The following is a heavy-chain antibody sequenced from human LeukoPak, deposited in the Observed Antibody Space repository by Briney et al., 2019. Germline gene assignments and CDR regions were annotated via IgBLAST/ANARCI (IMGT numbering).Heavy chain of an antibody. V-gene: IGHV1-8*01. CDR2: MNPNSGNT. Sequence: ASVKVSCKASGYTFTSYDINWVRQATGQGLEWMGWMNPNSGNTGYAQKFQGRVTITADESTSTAYMELSSLRSEDTAVYYCAREGRAYRPGRFDPWGQGTLVTVSS. CDR3: AREGRAYRPGRFDP. J-gene: IGHJ5*02. CDR1: GYTFTSYD. D-gene: IGHD1-14*01.